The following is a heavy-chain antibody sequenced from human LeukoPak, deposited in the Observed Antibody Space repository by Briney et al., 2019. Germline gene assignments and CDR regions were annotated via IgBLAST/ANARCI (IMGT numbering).Heavy chain of an antibody. V-gene: IGHV4-39*07. D-gene: IGHD2-15*01. CDR1: GGSITSSSYY. CDR2: IYYSGST. CDR3: ASRLGGAFDI. Sequence: KPSETLSLTCTVSGGSITSSSYYWGWIRQPPGKGLEWIGSIYYSGSTYYNPSLKSRVTISVDTSKNQFSLKLSSVTAADTAVYYCASRLGGAFDIWGQGTMVTVSS. J-gene: IGHJ3*02.